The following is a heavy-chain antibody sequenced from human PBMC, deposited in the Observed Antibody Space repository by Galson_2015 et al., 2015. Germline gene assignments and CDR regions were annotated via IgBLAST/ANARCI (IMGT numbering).Heavy chain of an antibody. CDR1: GFSFSSPA. J-gene: IGHJ6*02. CDR3: AAGFIAVAGTPYYYHYYGLDV. V-gene: IGHV1-58*02. CDR2: IVVGSGNT. Sequence: SVKVSCKASGFSFSSPAMQWVRQDRGQRLEWIGWIVVGSGNTNYAQKFQERVTITRDTSTSTAYMELSSLRSEDTAVYYCAAGFIAVAGTPYYYHYYGLDVWGQGTTVTVSS. D-gene: IGHD6-19*01.